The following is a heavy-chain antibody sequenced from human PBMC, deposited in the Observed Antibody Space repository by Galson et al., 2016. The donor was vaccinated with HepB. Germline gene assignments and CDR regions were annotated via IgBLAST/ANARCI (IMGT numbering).Heavy chain of an antibody. CDR3: AKSVLEYDILTGYYRRGADY. V-gene: IGHV3-23*01. J-gene: IGHJ4*02. D-gene: IGHD3-9*01. Sequence: SLRLSCAASGFTFSSSAMSWVRQAPGKGLEWVSSSGSGGPTYYADSVKGRFTISRDNSKNTLFLQMHSLRADDTAVYYCAKSVLEYDILTGYYRRGADYWGQGTLVTVSS. CDR2: SGSGGPT. CDR1: GFTFSSSA.